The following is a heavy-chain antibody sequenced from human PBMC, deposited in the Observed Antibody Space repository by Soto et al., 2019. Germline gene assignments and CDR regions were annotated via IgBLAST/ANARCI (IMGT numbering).Heavy chain of an antibody. V-gene: IGHV4-4*02. J-gene: IGHJ6*02. D-gene: IGHD3-9*01. CDR1: GGSISSSNW. Sequence: PSETLSLTCAVSGGSISSSNWWSWVRQPPGKGLEWIGEIYHSGSTNYNPSLKSRVTISVDKSKNQFSLKLSSVTAADTAVYYCARDPGYSPDYYYGMDVWGQGTTVTVSS. CDR3: ARDPGYSPDYYYGMDV. CDR2: IYHSGST.